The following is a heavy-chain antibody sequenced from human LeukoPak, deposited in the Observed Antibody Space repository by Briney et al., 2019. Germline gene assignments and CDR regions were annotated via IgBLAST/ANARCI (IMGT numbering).Heavy chain of an antibody. J-gene: IGHJ4*02. CDR3: ARDLSGSNALDY. CDR1: GFTFSNYA. Sequence: GGSLRFSCAASGFTFSNYAMHWVRQAPGKGLEYVSTITTNGDRTYYANSVKGRFTISRDNSKNTLYLQMGSLRAEDMAVYYCARDLSGSNALDYWGQGTLVTVSS. CDR2: ITTNGDRT. D-gene: IGHD1-26*01. V-gene: IGHV3-64*01.